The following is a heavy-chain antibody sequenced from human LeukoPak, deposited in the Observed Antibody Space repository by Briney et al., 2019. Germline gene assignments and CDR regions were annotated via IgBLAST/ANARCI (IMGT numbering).Heavy chain of an antibody. CDR3: ASSVGWSYVYFDY. Sequence: PSETLSLTCTVSGGSISSGGYYWSWIRQHPGKGLEWIGYIYYSGSTYYNPSLKSRVTISVDTSKNQFSLKLSSVTAADTAVYYCASSVGWSYVYFDYWGQGTLVTVSS. J-gene: IGHJ4*02. CDR1: GGSISSGGYY. V-gene: IGHV4-31*03. D-gene: IGHD1-26*01. CDR2: IYYSGST.